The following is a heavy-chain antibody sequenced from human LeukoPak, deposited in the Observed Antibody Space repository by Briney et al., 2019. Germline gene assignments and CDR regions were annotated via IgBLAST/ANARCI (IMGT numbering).Heavy chain of an antibody. CDR3: ARATEGAFDI. V-gene: IGHV4-39*01. CDR1: GGSISATDYY. CDR2: IYYSGST. J-gene: IGHJ3*02. Sequence: SETLSLTCTVSGGSISATDYYWGWIRQSPGRGLEWLANIYYSGSTYYSPSLKTRVTMFVDTSKNQFSLKLSSVTAADTAVYYCARATEGAFDIWGQGTMVTVSS.